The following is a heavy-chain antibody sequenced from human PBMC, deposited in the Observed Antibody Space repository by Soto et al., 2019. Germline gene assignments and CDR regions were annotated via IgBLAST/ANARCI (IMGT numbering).Heavy chain of an antibody. CDR1: GGSVSGYY. CDR2: INHSGST. CDR3: ARGRTSYGMDV. J-gene: IGHJ6*02. V-gene: IGHV4-34*01. Sequence: PSETLSLTCAVYGGSVSGYYWSWIRQPPGKGLEWIGEINHSGSTNYNPSLKSRVTISVDTSKNQFSLKLSSVTAADTAVYYCARGRTSYGMDVWGQGTTVT.